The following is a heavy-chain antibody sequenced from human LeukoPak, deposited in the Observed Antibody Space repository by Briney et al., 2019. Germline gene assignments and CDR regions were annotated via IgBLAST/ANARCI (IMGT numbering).Heavy chain of an antibody. CDR3: ARVLPPRTRYDYGDGNWFDP. Sequence: SETLSLTCTVSGGSITTDYWGWIRQPPGKGLEWIGYIFYSGSAHYNPSLKSRVTMSVDTSKNQFSLKLSSVTAADTAVYYCARVLPPRTRYDYGDGNWFDPWGQGTLVTVSS. J-gene: IGHJ5*02. CDR2: IFYSGSA. CDR1: GGSITTDY. D-gene: IGHD4-17*01. V-gene: IGHV4-59*12.